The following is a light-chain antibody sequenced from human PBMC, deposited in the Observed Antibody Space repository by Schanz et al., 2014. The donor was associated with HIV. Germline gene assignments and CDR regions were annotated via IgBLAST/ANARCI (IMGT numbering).Light chain of an antibody. CDR3: QQYNSDSIT. J-gene: IGKJ5*01. Sequence: DIQMTQSPSTLSLSVGDTVTITCRASQSIGKWLAWYQQKPGMPPKLLIYEASSLKRGVPSRFSGSGSGTTFTLTISSLQPDDFATYYCQQYNSDSITFGQGTRLEIK. V-gene: IGKV1-5*03. CDR2: EAS. CDR1: QSIGKW.